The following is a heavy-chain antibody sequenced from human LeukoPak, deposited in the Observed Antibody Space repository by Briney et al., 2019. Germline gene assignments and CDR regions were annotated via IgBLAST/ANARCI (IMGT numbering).Heavy chain of an antibody. V-gene: IGHV1-69*05. Sequence: SVKVSCKASGGTFGSYAISWVRQAPGQGLEWMGRIIPIFGTANYAQKFQGRVTITTDESTSTAYMELSSLRSEDTAVYYCARDGSGAVADWYFDLWGRGTLVTVSS. J-gene: IGHJ2*01. CDR1: GGTFGSYA. CDR2: IIPIFGTA. CDR3: ARDGSGAVADWYFDL. D-gene: IGHD6-19*01.